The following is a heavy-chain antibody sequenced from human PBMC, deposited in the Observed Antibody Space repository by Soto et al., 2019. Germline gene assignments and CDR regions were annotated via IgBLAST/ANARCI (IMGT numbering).Heavy chain of an antibody. CDR3: VRRVSGNYDY. CDR2: ISSNGGTR. CDR1: GFTFSSYD. J-gene: IGHJ4*02. Sequence: EVQLAESGGGMVQPGGYLRLSCVASGFTFSSYDMHWVRQAPGKGLEYVSSISSNGGTRYYGNSVKGRFTISRDNSKNTLYLQMGSLRAEDMAVYYCVRRVSGNYDYWGQGTLVTVSS. D-gene: IGHD1-7*01. V-gene: IGHV3-64*01.